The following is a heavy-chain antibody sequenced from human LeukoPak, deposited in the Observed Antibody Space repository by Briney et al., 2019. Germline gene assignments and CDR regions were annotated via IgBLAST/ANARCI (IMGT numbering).Heavy chain of an antibody. Sequence: GGSLRLSCAASGFTCSTYVMSWVRQAPGKGLEWLSLILHNGDSTYYADSVKGRFTISRDNSKNTLYLQMNSLLAEDTAVYYCARLSSFAFDIWGQGTMVTVSS. D-gene: IGHD3-16*02. V-gene: IGHV3-23*01. CDR2: ILHNGDST. J-gene: IGHJ3*02. CDR1: GFTCSTYV. CDR3: ARLSSFAFDI.